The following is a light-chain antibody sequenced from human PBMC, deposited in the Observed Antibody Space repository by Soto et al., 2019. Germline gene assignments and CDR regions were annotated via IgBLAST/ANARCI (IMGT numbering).Light chain of an antibody. V-gene: IGKV1D-13*01. Sequence: AIQFTQAPSCLSAYLGDRVTITCRASQGISSAVAWYQQKPGKPPKLLMYDASSLESGVPPRFSGSGSGTDFTLSISSLQPEDFATYYCQQFNNYPLTFGQGTRLE. CDR2: DAS. CDR1: QGISSA. J-gene: IGKJ5*01. CDR3: QQFNNYPLT.